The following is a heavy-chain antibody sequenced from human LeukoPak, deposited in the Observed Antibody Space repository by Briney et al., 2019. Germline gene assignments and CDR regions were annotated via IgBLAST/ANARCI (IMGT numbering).Heavy chain of an antibody. J-gene: IGHJ4*02. CDR3: ARGNGWHDY. CDR2: VYKSGDI. CDR1: GDSTAGRY. V-gene: IGHV4-59*11. D-gene: IGHD6-19*01. Sequence: SETLSLTCSVSGDSTAGRYWSWIRQSPGKGLEWLGLVYKSGDINYHPSFRSRLSVSLDRSKTQVSLRLRSVTAADTAVYYCARGNGWHDYWGQGTLVTVSS.